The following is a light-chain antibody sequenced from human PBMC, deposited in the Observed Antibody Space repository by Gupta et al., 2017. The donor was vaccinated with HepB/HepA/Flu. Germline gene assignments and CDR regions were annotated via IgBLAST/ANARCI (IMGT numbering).Light chain of an antibody. CDR1: SSNIGINA. J-gene: IGLJ2*01. CDR3: AAWDDSLNGPV. CDR2: SNN. V-gene: IGLV1-44*01. Sequence: QSVLTQPPSASGTPGQRVTISCSGSSSNIGINAVNWYQQLPGTAPKLLLYSNNQRPSWVPDRLSVSKSGTSASLAISGLQSEDEADYFCAAWDDSLNGPVFGGGTKLTVL.